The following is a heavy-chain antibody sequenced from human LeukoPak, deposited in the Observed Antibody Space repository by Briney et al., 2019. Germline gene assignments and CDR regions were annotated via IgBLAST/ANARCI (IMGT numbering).Heavy chain of an antibody. Sequence: GGSLRLSCAASGLTFSSYAMSWVREAPGKGLEWVSAISGSSGHTYYADSVKGRFTISRDNSKNTLYLQMNSLRAEDTAVYYCAKVGFSEMEWLLYSDHWGQGALVTVSS. D-gene: IGHD3-3*01. CDR3: AKVGFSEMEWLLYSDH. CDR2: ISGSSGHT. CDR1: GLTFSSYA. V-gene: IGHV3-23*01. J-gene: IGHJ4*02.